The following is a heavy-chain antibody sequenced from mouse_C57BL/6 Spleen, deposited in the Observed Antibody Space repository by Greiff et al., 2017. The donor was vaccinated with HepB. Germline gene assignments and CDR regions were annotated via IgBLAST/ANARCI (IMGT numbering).Heavy chain of an antibody. CDR1: GYAFSSSW. J-gene: IGHJ2*01. D-gene: IGHD2-4*01. Sequence: QVQLQQSGPELVKPGASVKISCKASGYAFSSSWMNWVKQRPGKGLEWIGRIYPGDGDTNYNGKFKGKATLTADKSSSTAYMQLSSLTSEDSAVYFCARGDDYYFDYWGQGTTLTVSS. CDR2: IYPGDGDT. V-gene: IGHV1-82*01. CDR3: ARGDDYYFDY.